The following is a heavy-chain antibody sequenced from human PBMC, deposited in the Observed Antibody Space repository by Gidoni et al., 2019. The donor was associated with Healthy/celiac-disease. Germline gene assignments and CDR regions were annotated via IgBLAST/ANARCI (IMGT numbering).Heavy chain of an antibody. CDR3: ARASSGWGGGFDS. D-gene: IGHD6-19*01. Sequence: EVQLVNSGGGVVRPGGSLRLSGAAFGSTFDDYGMSWVRQPPGKGLDWVSGINWNGGSIGYEDSVKGRFTISRDNAKNSLYLQMNSLRAEDTALYYCARASSGWGGGFDSWGQGTLVTVSS. V-gene: IGHV3-20*04. CDR1: GSTFDDYG. CDR2: INWNGGSI. J-gene: IGHJ4*02.